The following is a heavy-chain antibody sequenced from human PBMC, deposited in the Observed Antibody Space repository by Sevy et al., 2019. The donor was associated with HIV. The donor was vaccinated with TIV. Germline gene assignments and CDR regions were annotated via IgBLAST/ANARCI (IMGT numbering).Heavy chain of an antibody. CDR3: ARSDYGDYVGWFDP. CDR1: GFTFSSSI. D-gene: IGHD4-17*01. Sequence: GGSLRLSCAASGFTFSSSIINWVRQAPGKGLEGVSSISGTGSTIYYADSVKGRFTISRDNAKNSLYLQMHSLRDEDTAVYYCARSDYGDYVGWFDPWGQGTLVTVSS. J-gene: IGHJ5*02. CDR2: ISGTGSTI. V-gene: IGHV3-48*02.